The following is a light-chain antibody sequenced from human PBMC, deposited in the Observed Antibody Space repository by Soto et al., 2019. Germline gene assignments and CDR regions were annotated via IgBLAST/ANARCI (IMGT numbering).Light chain of an antibody. CDR1: SSDVGSYNY. J-gene: IGLJ2*01. CDR3: CSYSGSDSLL. CDR2: DVS. V-gene: IGLV2-11*01. Sequence: QSVLTQPRSVSGSPGESVTISCSGTSSDVGSYNYVSWYQQYPGKAPKVMIYDVSERPSEVPVRFSGSKSGNTASLTISGLQAEDEAEYFCCSYSGSDSLLFGGGTKLT.